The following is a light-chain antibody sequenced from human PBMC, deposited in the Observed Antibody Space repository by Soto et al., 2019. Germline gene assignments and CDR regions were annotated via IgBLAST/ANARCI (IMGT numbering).Light chain of an antibody. Sequence: EIVLTQSPATLSLSPGERATLYCRASHSVGSSLAWYQQKPGQAPRLLIYDASNRATGIPARFSGSGSGTDFTLTISSLETEDFAVYYCQQRSNWPPITFGQGTRLEIK. CDR2: DAS. J-gene: IGKJ5*01. CDR1: HSVGSS. V-gene: IGKV3-11*01. CDR3: QQRSNWPPIT.